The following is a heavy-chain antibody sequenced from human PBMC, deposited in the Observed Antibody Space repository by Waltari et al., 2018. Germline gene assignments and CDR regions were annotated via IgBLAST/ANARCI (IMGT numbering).Heavy chain of an antibody. Sequence: QVQLQQWGAGLLKPSETLSLTCAVYGGSFSGYYWSWIRQPPGKGLEWIGEINHSGSTNYNPSLKSRVTISVDTSKNQFSLKLSSVTAADTAVYYCARDHGYSSGWVNGPDAFDIWGQGTMVTVSS. V-gene: IGHV4-34*01. D-gene: IGHD6-19*01. J-gene: IGHJ3*02. CDR2: INHSGST. CDR3: ARDHGYSSGWVNGPDAFDI. CDR1: GGSFSGYY.